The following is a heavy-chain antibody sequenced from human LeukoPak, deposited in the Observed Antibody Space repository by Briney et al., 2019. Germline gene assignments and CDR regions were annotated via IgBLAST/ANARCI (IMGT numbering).Heavy chain of an antibody. CDR3: ARDTLGHCSSTSCYLGWFDP. CDR1: GGSFSGYY. D-gene: IGHD2-2*01. CDR2: INHSGST. Sequence: PETLSLTCAVYGGSFSGYYWSWIRQPPGKGLEWIGEINHSGSTNYNPSLKSRVTISVDTSKNQFSLKLSSVTAADTAVYYCARDTLGHCSSTSCYLGWFDPWGQGTLVTVSS. V-gene: IGHV4-34*01. J-gene: IGHJ5*02.